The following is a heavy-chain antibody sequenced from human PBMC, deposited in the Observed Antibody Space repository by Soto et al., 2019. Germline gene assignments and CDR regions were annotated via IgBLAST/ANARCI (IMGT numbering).Heavy chain of an antibody. V-gene: IGHV4-59*01. CDR1: GGSISSYY. Sequence: SETLSLTCTVSGGSISSYYWSWIRQPPGKGLEWIGYIFYSGSTNYNPSLKSRVTMSVDTSKNQFSLKLSSVTAADTAVYYCVRDSGSGSYSYNWFDPWCQGTLVTVSS. CDR2: IFYSGST. J-gene: IGHJ5*02. CDR3: VRDSGSGSYSYNWFDP. D-gene: IGHD3-10*01.